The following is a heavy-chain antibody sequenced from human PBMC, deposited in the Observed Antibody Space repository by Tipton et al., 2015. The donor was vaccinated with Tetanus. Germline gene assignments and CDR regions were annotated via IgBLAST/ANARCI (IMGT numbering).Heavy chain of an antibody. CDR3: AKDQGKQQLFSSYFYGMDV. D-gene: IGHD6-13*01. CDR1: GFTFSSYG. V-gene: IGHV3-30*18. Sequence: SLRLSCAASGFTFSSYGMHWVRQAPGKGLEWVAVISYDGSNKYYADSVKGRFTISRDNSKNTLYLQMNSLRAEDTAVYYCAKDQGKQQLFSSYFYGMDVWGPGTTVPVPS. J-gene: IGHJ6*02. CDR2: ISYDGSNK.